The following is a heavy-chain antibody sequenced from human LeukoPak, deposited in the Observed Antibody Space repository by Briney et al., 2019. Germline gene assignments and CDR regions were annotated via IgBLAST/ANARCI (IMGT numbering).Heavy chain of an antibody. CDR3: ACIAARDWFDP. CDR1: GGSVSSGSYY. J-gene: IGHJ5*02. CDR2: IYYSGST. Sequence: PSETLSLTCTVSGGSVSSGSYYWSWIRQPPGKGLEWIGYIYYSGSTNYNPSLKSRVTISVDTSKNQFSLKLSSVTAADTAVYYCACIAARDWFDPWGQGTLVTVSS. V-gene: IGHV4-61*01. D-gene: IGHD6-6*01.